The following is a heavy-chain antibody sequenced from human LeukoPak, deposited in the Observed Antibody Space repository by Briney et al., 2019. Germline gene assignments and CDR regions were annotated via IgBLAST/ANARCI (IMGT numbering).Heavy chain of an antibody. CDR2: IYYSGST. J-gene: IGHJ4*02. CDR3: ARGTITFGGVIPPGY. D-gene: IGHD3-16*02. V-gene: IGHV4-31*03. Sequence: SQTLSLTCTVSGSSISSGGYYWSWIRQHPGKGLEWIGYIYYSGSTYYNPSLKSRVTISVDTSKNQFSLKLSSVIAADTAVYYCARGTITFGGVIPPGYWGQGTLVTVSS. CDR1: GSSISSGGYY.